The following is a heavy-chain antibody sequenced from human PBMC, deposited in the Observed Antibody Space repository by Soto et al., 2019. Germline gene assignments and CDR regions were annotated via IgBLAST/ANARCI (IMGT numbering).Heavy chain of an antibody. Sequence: PGESLKISCKGSGYSFTSYWISWVRQMPGKGLEWMGRIDPSDSYTNYSPSFQGHVTTSADKSISTAYLQWSSLKASDTAMYYCAASGFEGFTLDYWGQGTLVTVSS. V-gene: IGHV5-10-1*01. CDR1: GYSFTSYW. D-gene: IGHD3-22*01. CDR2: IDPSDSYT. CDR3: AASGFEGFTLDY. J-gene: IGHJ4*02.